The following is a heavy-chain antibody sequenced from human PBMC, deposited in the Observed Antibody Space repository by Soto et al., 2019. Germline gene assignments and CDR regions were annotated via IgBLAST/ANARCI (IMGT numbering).Heavy chain of an antibody. CDR1: GFTFSSYA. V-gene: IGHV3-30-3*01. D-gene: IGHD1-26*01. Sequence: GGSLRLSCAASGFTFSSYAMHWVRQAPGKGLEWVAVISYDGSNKYYADSVKGRFTISRDNSKNTLYLQMNSLRAEDTAVYYCATDLRWELRYYFDYWGQGTLVTVPQ. CDR2: ISYDGSNK. CDR3: ATDLRWELRYYFDY. J-gene: IGHJ4*02.